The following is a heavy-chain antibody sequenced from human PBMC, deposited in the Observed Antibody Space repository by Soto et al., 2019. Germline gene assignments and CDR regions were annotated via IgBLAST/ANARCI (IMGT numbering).Heavy chain of an antibody. D-gene: IGHD2-15*01. CDR3: VLQRSGVVY. J-gene: IGHJ4*02. CDR2: VNPNKGGT. CDR1: GCSFTGNS. V-gene: IGHV1-2*04. Sequence: QVHLVQSGAEVKKPGASVRVSCKASGCSFTGNSMHWVRQAPGQGLEWLGWVNPNKGGTNYAQRFRGWVTMTRDTSVSTAYMALNCLKSDDTAVYYCVLQRSGVVYCGQGTLVTVSS.